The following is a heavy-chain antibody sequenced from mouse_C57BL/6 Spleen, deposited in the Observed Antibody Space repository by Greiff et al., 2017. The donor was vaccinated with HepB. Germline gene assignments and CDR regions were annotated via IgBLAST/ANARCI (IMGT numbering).Heavy chain of an antibody. CDR2: IHPNSGST. D-gene: IGHD1-1*01. CDR3: ARGGTVVADFDY. V-gene: IGHV1-64*01. Sequence: VQLQQPGAELVKPGASVKLSCKASGYTFTSYWMHWVKQRPGQGLEWIGMIHPNSGSTNYNEKFKSKATLTVDKSSSTAYMQLSSLTSEDSAVYYCARGGTVVADFDYWGQGTTLTVSS. J-gene: IGHJ2*01. CDR1: GYTFTSYW.